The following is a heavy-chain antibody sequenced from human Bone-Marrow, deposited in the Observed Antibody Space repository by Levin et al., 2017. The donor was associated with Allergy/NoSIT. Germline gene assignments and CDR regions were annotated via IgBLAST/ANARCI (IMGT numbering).Heavy chain of an antibody. CDR2: INQSGNS. CDR3: ARGPYHGPWYFEF. J-gene: IGHJ2*01. V-gene: IGHV4-34*01. Sequence: SQTLSLTCAVYGGAFNDYYWNWIRQSPGKGLEWIGEINQSGNSDYNPSLTTRVSMSIDSIKKQFSLKLNSVTAADTAIYYCARGPYHGPWYFEFWGRGSQVTVSS. D-gene: IGHD2-2*01. CDR1: GGAFNDYY.